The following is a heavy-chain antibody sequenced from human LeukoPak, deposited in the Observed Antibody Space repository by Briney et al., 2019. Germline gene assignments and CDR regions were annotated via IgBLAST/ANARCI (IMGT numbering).Heavy chain of an antibody. Sequence: SETLSLTCTVSGGSTSGGGYYWSWVRQHPGKGLEWIGYIYYSGSTYYNPSLESRVNISIDTSENQFSLKLSSVTAAYTAVYYCARGGTLSTVVYWGQGTLVTVSS. CDR3: ARGGTLSTVVY. CDR2: IYYSGST. D-gene: IGHD2-21*01. J-gene: IGHJ4*02. V-gene: IGHV4-31*03. CDR1: GGSTSGGGYY.